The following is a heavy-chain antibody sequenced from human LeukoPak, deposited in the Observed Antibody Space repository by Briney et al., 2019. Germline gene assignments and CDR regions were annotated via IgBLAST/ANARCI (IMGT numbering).Heavy chain of an antibody. V-gene: IGHV4-39*01. CDR1: GGSISSSSYY. CDR2: IYYSGSS. Sequence: SETLSLTCTVSGGSISSSSYYWGWIRQPPGKGLEWIGSIYYSGSSYYNPSLKSRVTISVDTSKNQFSLKLSSVTAADTAVCYCVSTRGGKMATATVIDYWGQGTLVTVSS. J-gene: IGHJ4*02. D-gene: IGHD5-24*01. CDR3: VSTRGGKMATATVIDY.